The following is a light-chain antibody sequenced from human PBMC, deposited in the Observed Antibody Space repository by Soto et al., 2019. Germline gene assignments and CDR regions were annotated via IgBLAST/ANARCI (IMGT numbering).Light chain of an antibody. CDR3: QQYYVWPLT. V-gene: IGKV3-15*01. J-gene: IGKJ4*01. CDR2: VAS. Sequence: EIVMTQSPVTLSVSPGDRATLSCRASQSVNSNLAWYQHKPGQTPKLLIYVASTRATGIPARFSGSGSGIEFTLTISSLQSEDFAVYYCQQYYVWPLTFGGGTKVEFK. CDR1: QSVNSN.